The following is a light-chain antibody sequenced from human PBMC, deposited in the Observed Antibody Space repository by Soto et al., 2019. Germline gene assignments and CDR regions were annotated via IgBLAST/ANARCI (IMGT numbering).Light chain of an antibody. J-gene: IGLJ1*01. CDR3: SSYTISTTYV. CDR1: SNDVGLYNY. CDR2: DVT. V-gene: IGLV2-14*03. Sequence: QSALTQPASVSGSPGQWITISCTGTSNDVGLYNYVSWYQQHPGKAPKLMIYDVTERPSGVSNRFSGSKSGNTASLTIPGLQAEDEGDYYCSSYTISTTYVFGTGTKVTVL.